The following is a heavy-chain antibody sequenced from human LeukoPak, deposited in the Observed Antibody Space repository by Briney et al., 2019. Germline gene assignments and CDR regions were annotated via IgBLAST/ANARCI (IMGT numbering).Heavy chain of an antibody. CDR3: ARESGYSSSSFDY. CDR2: IYHSGST. V-gene: IGHV4-38-2*02. J-gene: IGHJ4*02. D-gene: IGHD6-6*01. Sequence: SETLSLTCTVSGYSISSGYYWGWIRQPPGKGLEWTGSIYHSGSTYYNPSLKSRVTISVDTSKNQFSLKLSSVTAADTAVYYCARESGYSSSSFDYWGQGTLVTVSS. CDR1: GYSISSGYY.